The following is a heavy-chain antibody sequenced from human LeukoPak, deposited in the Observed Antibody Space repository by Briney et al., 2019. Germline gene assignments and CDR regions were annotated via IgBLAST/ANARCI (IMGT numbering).Heavy chain of an antibody. CDR3: AKIMGTTGSARRAVFDY. V-gene: IGHV3-23*01. D-gene: IGHD1-26*01. J-gene: IGHJ4*02. CDR2: ISGSAGST. CDR1: GFSFSAYS. Sequence: GGSLRLSCAASGFSFSAYSMDWVRQAPGKGLEWVSGISGSAGSTYYADSVRGRFTISRDNSKNTLYLQMNSLRAEDTAVYYCAKIMGTTGSARRAVFDYWGQGTLVTLSS.